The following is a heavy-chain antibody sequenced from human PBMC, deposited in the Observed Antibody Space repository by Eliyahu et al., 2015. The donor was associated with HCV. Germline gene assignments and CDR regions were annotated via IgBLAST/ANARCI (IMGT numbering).Heavy chain of an antibody. Sequence: EVHLVESGGGLVQPGRSLRLSCAASGFTFDHYAMHWVRQTPGQGLEWVAGITWNSGTVGYADSVKGRFTISRDSAKNSLYLQMNSLRADDTAFYYCTKDVSTYFTYYFDSWGQGTLVTVSS. CDR1: GFTFDHYA. CDR3: TKDVSTYFTYYFDS. CDR2: ITWNSGTV. D-gene: IGHD2-2*01. J-gene: IGHJ4*02. V-gene: IGHV3-9*01.